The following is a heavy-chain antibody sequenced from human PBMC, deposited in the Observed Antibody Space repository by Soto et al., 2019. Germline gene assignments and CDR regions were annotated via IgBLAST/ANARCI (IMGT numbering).Heavy chain of an antibody. V-gene: IGHV4-59*01. CDR2: IYYSGST. J-gene: IGHJ6*03. D-gene: IGHD3-9*01. Sequence: SETLSFTCTVSGGSISSYYWSWIRQPPGKGLEWIGYIYYSGSTNYNPSLKSRVTISVDTSKNQFSLKLSSVTAADTAVYYCARDPPGAILTMDVWGKGTTVTVSS. CDR3: ARDPPGAILTMDV. CDR1: GGSISSYY.